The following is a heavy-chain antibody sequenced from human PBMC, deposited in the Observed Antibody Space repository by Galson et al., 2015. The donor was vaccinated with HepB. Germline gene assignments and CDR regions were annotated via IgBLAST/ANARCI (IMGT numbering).Heavy chain of an antibody. CDR1: GFTFSDYS. CDR3: ARDPFPVAVGSRKFYYYGMDV. J-gene: IGHJ6*02. D-gene: IGHD1-26*01. Sequence: SLRLSCAASGFTFSDYSMNWVRQAPGKGLEWVSSISSSSNYIYNADSVKGRLTISRDNSDTSLYLQMNSLRAEDTAVYYCARDPFPVAVGSRKFYYYGMDVWGQGITVTVSS. V-gene: IGHV3-21*01. CDR2: ISSSSNYI.